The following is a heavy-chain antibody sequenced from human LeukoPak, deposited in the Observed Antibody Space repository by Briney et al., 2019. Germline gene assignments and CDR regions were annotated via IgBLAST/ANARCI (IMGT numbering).Heavy chain of an antibody. Sequence: SGGSLRLSCAASGFTFSSYAMSWVRQAPGKGLEWVSAISGSGGSTYYADSVKGRFTISRDNSKNTLYLQMNSLRAEDTAVYYCAKDRVYDFWSGYYTGLDYWGQGTLVTVSS. D-gene: IGHD3-3*01. CDR3: AKDRVYDFWSGYYTGLDY. CDR1: GFTFSSYA. J-gene: IGHJ4*02. CDR2: ISGSGGST. V-gene: IGHV3-23*01.